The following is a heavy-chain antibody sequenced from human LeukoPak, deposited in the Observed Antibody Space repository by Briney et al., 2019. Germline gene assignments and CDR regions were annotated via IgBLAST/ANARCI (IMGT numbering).Heavy chain of an antibody. CDR1: GFTVSSSY. J-gene: IGHJ4*02. V-gene: IGHV3-53*01. Sequence: GGSLRLSCTGSGFTVSSSYMSWVRRAPGKGLEWVSLIYSEGTTYYADSVKGRFTISRDTSKNTLYLQMNSLRADDTAVYYCAREGPEGVSFDYWGQGTLVTVSS. CDR3: AREGPEGVSFDY. CDR2: IYSEGTT.